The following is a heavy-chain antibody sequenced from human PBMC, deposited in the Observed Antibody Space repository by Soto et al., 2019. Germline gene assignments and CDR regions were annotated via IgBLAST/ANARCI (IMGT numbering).Heavy chain of an antibody. Sequence: SETLSLTCAVLCGSFSGYYWSWIRQPPGKGLEWIGEINHSGSTNYNPSPKSRVTISVDTSKNQFSLKLSSVTAADTAVYYCARVLRFLEWPEPPYCMDVWGKGTTVTV. J-gene: IGHJ6*03. D-gene: IGHD3-3*01. CDR3: ARVLRFLEWPEPPYCMDV. CDR2: INHSGST. CDR1: CGSFSGYY. V-gene: IGHV4-34*01.